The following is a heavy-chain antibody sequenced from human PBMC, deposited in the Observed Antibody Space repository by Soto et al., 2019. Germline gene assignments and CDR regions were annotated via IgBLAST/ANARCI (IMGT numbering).Heavy chain of an antibody. D-gene: IGHD4-17*01. V-gene: IGHV4-39*01. CDR2: AHSTGST. CDR1: GGSISTNSYY. CDR3: ASGSTVAPGDF. Sequence: KTSETLSLTCTVSGGSISTNSYYGGWIRQPPGRGLEWIGCAHSTGSTYYNPSLKSRVNIYIDTSKNQFSLKLSSVTASDTAVYYCASGSTVAPGDFWGQGTLVTVSS. J-gene: IGHJ4*02.